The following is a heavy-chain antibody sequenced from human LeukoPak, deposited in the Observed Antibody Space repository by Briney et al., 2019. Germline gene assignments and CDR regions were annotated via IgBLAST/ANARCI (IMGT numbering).Heavy chain of an antibody. V-gene: IGHV3-23*01. CDR1: GFTFSSYA. Sequence: PGGSLRLSCAASGFTFSSYAMSWVRQAPGKGLEWVSATSGGGGSTYYADSVKGRFTISRDNSKNTLYLQMNSLRAEDTAVYYCAKDYYDSSGRDLFDYWGQGTLVTVSS. CDR3: AKDYYDSSGRDLFDY. CDR2: TSGGGGST. D-gene: IGHD3-22*01. J-gene: IGHJ4*02.